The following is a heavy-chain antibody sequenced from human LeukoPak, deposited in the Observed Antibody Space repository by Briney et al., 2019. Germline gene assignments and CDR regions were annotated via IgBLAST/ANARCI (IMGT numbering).Heavy chain of an antibody. J-gene: IGHJ5*02. CDR1: GGSFSGYY. V-gene: IGHV4-34*01. CDR3: ASFGSAEA. Sequence: PSETLSLTCAVYGGSFSGYYWSWIRQPPGKGLEWIGEINHSGSTNYNPSLKSRVTISVDTSKNQFSLKLSSVTAADTAVYYCASFGSAEAWGQGTLVTVSS. CDR2: INHSGST. D-gene: IGHD2-15*01.